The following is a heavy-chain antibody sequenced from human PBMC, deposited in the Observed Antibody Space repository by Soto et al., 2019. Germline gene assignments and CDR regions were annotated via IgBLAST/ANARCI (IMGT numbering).Heavy chain of an antibody. D-gene: IGHD3-10*01. V-gene: IGHV3-7*01. CDR1: GFALRTYW. Sequence: GGSLRLSCAASGFALRTYWMTWVRQAPGMGLEWVANIKEDGSETYYVDSVKGRFTISRDNAKNLLYLQMNSLRAEDTAVYYCARDTYGDKGQVLEYWGQGTLVTVSS. CDR3: ARDTYGDKGQVLEY. J-gene: IGHJ4*02. CDR2: IKEDGSET.